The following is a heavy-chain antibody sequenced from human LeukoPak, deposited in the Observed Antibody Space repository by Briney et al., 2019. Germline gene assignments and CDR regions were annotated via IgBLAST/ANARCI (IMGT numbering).Heavy chain of an antibody. CDR2: ISGSGDNT. V-gene: IGHV3-23*01. D-gene: IGHD1-26*01. Sequence: GGSLRLSCAASGFTFSSCAMNWVRQAPGTGLEWVSSISGSGDNTYYADSVKGRFTISRDNSKNMLYLQMNSLRGEDTALYYCAKDFYSGSYYYFDYWGQGIQVTVSS. J-gene: IGHJ4*02. CDR1: GFTFSSCA. CDR3: AKDFYSGSYYYFDY.